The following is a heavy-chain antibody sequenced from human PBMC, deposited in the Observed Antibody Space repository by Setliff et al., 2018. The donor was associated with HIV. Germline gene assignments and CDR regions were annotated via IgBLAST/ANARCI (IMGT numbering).Heavy chain of an antibody. CDR2: IYSNGGT. CDR1: GVSISSYY. Sequence: SETLSLTCNVSGVSISSYYWSWIRQPPGKGLEYIGYIYSNGGTNYNPSLKSRVTISVDTSKNQFSLRLSSVTAADTAVYYCARGGLTAIDNWGQGKLVTVSS. J-gene: IGHJ4*02. V-gene: IGHV4-59*01. D-gene: IGHD2-21*02. CDR3: ARGGLTAIDN.